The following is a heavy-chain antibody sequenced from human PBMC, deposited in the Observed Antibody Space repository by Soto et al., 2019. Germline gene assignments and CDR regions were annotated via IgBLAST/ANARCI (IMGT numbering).Heavy chain of an antibody. J-gene: IGHJ4*02. CDR3: AKGTYYYGSAPYYFDY. CDR1: GFTFSSYA. Sequence: EVQLLGSGGGLVQPGGSLRLSCAASGFTFSSYAMSWVRQAPGKGLEWVSGISDSGGSTYYADSVKGRFTISRDNSKNTLYLQMNSLRAEDTAVYYCAKGTYYYGSAPYYFDYWGQGTLVTVSS. V-gene: IGHV3-23*01. CDR2: ISDSGGST. D-gene: IGHD3-10*01.